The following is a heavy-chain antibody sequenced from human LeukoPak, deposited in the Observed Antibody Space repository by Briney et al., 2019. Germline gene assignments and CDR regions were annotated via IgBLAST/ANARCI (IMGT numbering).Heavy chain of an antibody. D-gene: IGHD3-9*01. CDR3: ARDGNDILTGYYFDY. J-gene: IGHJ4*02. CDR1: GGTFSSYT. Sequence: SVKVSCKASGGTFSSYTICWVRQPHRQGHELMGRSIPIIGIANYAQKFQGRVTINADKPTSTAYMELSSLRSEDTAVYYCARDGNDILTGYYFDYWGQGTLVTVSS. V-gene: IGHV1-69*04. CDR2: SIPIIGIA.